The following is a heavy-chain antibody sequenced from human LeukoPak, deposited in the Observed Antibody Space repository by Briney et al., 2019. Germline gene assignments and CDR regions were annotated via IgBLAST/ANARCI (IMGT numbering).Heavy chain of an antibody. CDR2: ISYDGSNK. V-gene: IGHV3-30*04. D-gene: IGHD3-9*01. Sequence: GRSLRLSCAASGFTFSSYAMHWVRQAPGKGLEWVAVISYDGSNKYYADSVKGRFTISRDNSKNTLYLQMNSLRAEDTAVYYCASPLRYFDWLFHPTNDAFDIWGQGTMVTVSS. CDR1: GFTFSSYA. CDR3: ASPLRYFDWLFHPTNDAFDI. J-gene: IGHJ3*02.